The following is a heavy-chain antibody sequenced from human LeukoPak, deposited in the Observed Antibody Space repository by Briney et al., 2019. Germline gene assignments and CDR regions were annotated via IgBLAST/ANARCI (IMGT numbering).Heavy chain of an antibody. CDR2: IYYSGST. J-gene: IGHJ5*02. CDR1: GGSISSGSYY. V-gene: IGHV4-39*01. CDR3: ARRPRGGWFGP. D-gene: IGHD3-10*01. Sequence: SETLSLTCTVSGGSISSGSYYWSWIRQPAGKGLEWIGSIYYSGSTYYNPSLKSRVTISVDTSKNQFSLKLTSVTAADTAVYYCARRPRGGWFGPWGQGTLVTVSS.